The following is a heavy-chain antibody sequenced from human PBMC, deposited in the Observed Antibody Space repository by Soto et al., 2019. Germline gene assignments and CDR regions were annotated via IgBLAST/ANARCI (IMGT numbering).Heavy chain of an antibody. CDR2: MNAKSGDT. CDR3: ARGNPFNYAGFDV. CDR1: GYTFSDFD. V-gene: IGHV1-8*01. J-gene: IGHJ6*02. D-gene: IGHD3-16*01. Sequence: QAHLEQSGAEVKRPGASVKVSCKASGYTFSDFDINWLRQAAGQGPEWMGWMNAKSGDTFSAQRLQGKFNMTWDTSLSTAYMEVGSLTSDDAAIYYCARGNPFNYAGFDVWGQGTTVVVSS.